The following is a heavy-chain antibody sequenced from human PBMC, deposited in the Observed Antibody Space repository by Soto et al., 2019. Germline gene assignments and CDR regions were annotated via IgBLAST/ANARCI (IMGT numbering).Heavy chain of an antibody. CDR2: IYHSGST. J-gene: IGHJ4*02. CDR3: VRGVTAMSMVY. V-gene: IGHV4-30-2*01. D-gene: IGHD5-18*01. Sequence: TLSLTCAVSGGPISSGGYSWSWIRQPPGKGLEWIGYIYHSGSTYYNPSLKSRVTISVDRSKNQFSLKLSSVTAADTAVYYSVRGVTAMSMVYWGQGTLVNVPS. CDR1: GGPISSGGYS.